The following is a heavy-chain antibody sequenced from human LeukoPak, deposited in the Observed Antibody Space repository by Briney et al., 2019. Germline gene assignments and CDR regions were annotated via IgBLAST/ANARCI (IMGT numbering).Heavy chain of an antibody. CDR2: ISGSGGST. CDR1: GFTFSSYA. D-gene: IGHD5-12*01. V-gene: IGHV3-23*01. CDR3: AKVPPINGYDPYYYYGMDV. J-gene: IGHJ6*04. Sequence: GGSLRLSCAASGFTFSSYAMSWVRQAPGKGLEWVSAISGSGGSTYYADSVKGRFTISRDNSKNTLYLQMNSLRAEDTAVYYCAKVPPINGYDPYYYYGMDVWGNGTTVTVSS.